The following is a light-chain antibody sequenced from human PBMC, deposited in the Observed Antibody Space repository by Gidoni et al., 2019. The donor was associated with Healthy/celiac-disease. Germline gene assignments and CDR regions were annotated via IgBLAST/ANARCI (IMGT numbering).Light chain of an antibody. CDR2: QDS. V-gene: IGLV3-1*01. Sequence: SYELTQPPSVSVSPGQTASITCSGDKLGDKYACWYQQKPGQSPVLVIYQDSKRPSGIPARFSGSNSGNTATLTISGTQAMDEADYYCQAWDSSTAGPVFGGGTKLTVL. J-gene: IGLJ2*01. CDR3: QAWDSSTAGPV. CDR1: KLGDKY.